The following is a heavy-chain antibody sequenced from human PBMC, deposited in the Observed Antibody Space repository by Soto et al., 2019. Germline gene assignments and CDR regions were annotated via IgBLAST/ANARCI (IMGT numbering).Heavy chain of an antibody. CDR1: EVNFSSYG. CDR3: AKCLYSGSFYGMDV. D-gene: IGHD1-26*01. CDR2: ISYDGSNK. V-gene: IGHV3-30*18. Sequence: PLRLSCAASEVNFSSYGMHWIRKAPGKGLEWVAVISYDGSNKYYADSVKGRFTISRDNSKNTLYLQMNSLRAEDTAVYYCAKCLYSGSFYGMDVWGQGTTVTVSS. J-gene: IGHJ6*02.